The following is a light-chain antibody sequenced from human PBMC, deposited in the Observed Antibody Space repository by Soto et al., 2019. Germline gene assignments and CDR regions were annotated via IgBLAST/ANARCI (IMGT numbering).Light chain of an antibody. CDR1: QGINIF. V-gene: IGKV1-27*01. Sequence: DIQMTQSPSSLSASVGDRVTITCRASQGINIFLAWYQQKPGKVPKLLIYAASTLHSGVPSRFSGSGSGTDFTLTISSLQPEDVATYYCQNYNSAPFTFSPGTKVDLK. CDR3: QNYNSAPFT. CDR2: AAS. J-gene: IGKJ3*01.